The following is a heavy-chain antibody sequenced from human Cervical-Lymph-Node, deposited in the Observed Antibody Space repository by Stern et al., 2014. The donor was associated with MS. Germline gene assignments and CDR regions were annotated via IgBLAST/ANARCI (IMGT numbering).Heavy chain of an antibody. Sequence: QVQLVQSGAEVKKPGSSVKVSCKASGGTFNSYAISWVRQAPGQGLEWMGGIIPIFDTTNYTQKFQGRVTITADESTSTAYMELSSLRSEDTAVYYCASVRSSSSAIDYWGQGTLVTVSS. CDR1: GGTFNSYA. CDR2: IIPIFDTT. D-gene: IGHD6-6*01. J-gene: IGHJ4*02. V-gene: IGHV1-69*12. CDR3: ASVRSSSSAIDY.